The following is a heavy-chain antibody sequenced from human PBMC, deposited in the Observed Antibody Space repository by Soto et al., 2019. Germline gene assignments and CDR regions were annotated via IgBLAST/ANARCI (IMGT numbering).Heavy chain of an antibody. V-gene: IGHV6-1*01. Sequence: PSQTLSLTCAISGDIVSSNIAAWNWIRQSPSRGLEWLGRTYYRSKWYNDYAVSVKSRITINPDTSKNQFSLQLNSVTPEDTAVYYGARGRGRFIKFNGFDIWGQGTMVTVSS. J-gene: IGHJ3*02. CDR1: GDIVSSNIAA. CDR2: TYYRSKWYN. D-gene: IGHD3-10*01. CDR3: ARGRGRFIKFNGFDI.